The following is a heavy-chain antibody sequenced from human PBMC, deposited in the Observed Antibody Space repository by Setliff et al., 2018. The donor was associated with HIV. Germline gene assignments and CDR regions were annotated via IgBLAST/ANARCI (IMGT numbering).Heavy chain of an antibody. CDR3: ASIELAAMVPVDY. Sequence: GGSLRLSCAASGFAFSNYGMHWVRQAPGKRLEYVSAISNTGDHTYYADSVKGRFTISRDNAKNSLFLQMNSLRAEDTAVYYCASIELAAMVPVDYWGQGTLVTVSS. V-gene: IGHV3-64*04. J-gene: IGHJ4*02. CDR1: GFAFSNYG. CDR2: ISNTGDHT. D-gene: IGHD5-18*01.